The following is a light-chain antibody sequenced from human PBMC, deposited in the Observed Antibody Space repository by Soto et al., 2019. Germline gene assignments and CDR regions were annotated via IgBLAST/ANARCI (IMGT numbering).Light chain of an antibody. CDR1: QSVSSSY. CDR2: GAS. CDR3: QQRSNWPT. J-gene: IGKJ3*01. Sequence: EIVLTQSPGTLSLSPGEGATLSCRASQSVSSSYIAWYQQRPGQTPSLLIYGASTRATGIPARFSGSGSGTDFTLTIRRLEPEDFAVYYCQQRSNWPTFGPGTKVDIK. V-gene: IGKV3D-20*02.